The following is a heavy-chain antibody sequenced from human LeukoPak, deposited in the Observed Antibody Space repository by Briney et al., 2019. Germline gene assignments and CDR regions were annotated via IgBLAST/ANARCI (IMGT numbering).Heavy chain of an antibody. J-gene: IGHJ5*02. V-gene: IGHV1-8*01. Sequence: GASVKVSCKASGYTFTSYDINWVRQATGQGLEWMGWMNPNSGNTGYAQKFQGRVTITADKSTSTAYMELSSLRSEDTAVYYCARDHIGLRGVIILPENWFDPWGQGTLVTVSS. D-gene: IGHD3-10*01. CDR2: MNPNSGNT. CDR3: ARDHIGLRGVIILPENWFDP. CDR1: GYTFTSYD.